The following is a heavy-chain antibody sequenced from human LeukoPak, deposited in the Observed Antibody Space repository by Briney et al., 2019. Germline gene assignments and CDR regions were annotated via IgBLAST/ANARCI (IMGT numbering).Heavy chain of an antibody. Sequence: GGSLRLSCAASGFTFSSYSMNWVRQAPGKGLEWVSSISSSSSYIYYADSVKGRFTISGDNAKNSLYLQMNSLRAEDTAVYYCARFMTKPRAFDYWGQGTLVTVSS. CDR2: ISSSSSYI. J-gene: IGHJ4*02. D-gene: IGHD1-14*01. CDR1: GFTFSSYS. V-gene: IGHV3-21*01. CDR3: ARFMTKPRAFDY.